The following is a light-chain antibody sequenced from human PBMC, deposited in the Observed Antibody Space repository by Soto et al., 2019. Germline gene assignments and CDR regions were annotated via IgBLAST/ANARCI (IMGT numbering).Light chain of an antibody. CDR1: QSVSSSY. CDR2: DAS. V-gene: IGKV3D-20*02. Sequence: DIMMTQSPSTLSFSPGERATLSFMSIQSVSSSYLAWYQQKPGQAPRLLIYDASNRATGIPARFSGSGSGTDFTLTISSLEPEDFAVYYCQQRSNWPALTFGGGTKVDIK. CDR3: QQRSNWPALT. J-gene: IGKJ4*01.